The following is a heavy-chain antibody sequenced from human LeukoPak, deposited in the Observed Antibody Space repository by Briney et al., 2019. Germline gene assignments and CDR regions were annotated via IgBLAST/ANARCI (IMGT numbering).Heavy chain of an antibody. CDR1: GGSLSSGDYY. CDR2: ISYSGIT. Sequence: SETLSLTCTVSGGSLSSGDYYWNWIRQSPGKGLEWIGYISYSGITYFNPSLKSRVTISADTSRNQFFLKLTSVTAADTAVYYCARDTRGYKGYGKAFDYWGQGTLVTVSS. CDR3: ARDTRGYKGYGKAFDY. D-gene: IGHD5-12*01. V-gene: IGHV4-30-4*01. J-gene: IGHJ4*02.